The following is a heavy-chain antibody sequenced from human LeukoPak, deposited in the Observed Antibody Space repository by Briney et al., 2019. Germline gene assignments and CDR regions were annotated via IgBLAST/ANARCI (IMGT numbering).Heavy chain of an antibody. V-gene: IGHV3-30*04. J-gene: IGHJ4*02. Sequence: PGGSLRLSCAVSGFTLSSYAMHWVRQAPGKGLEWVAFVSYDGNNEYYADSVKGRFTISRDNSKNTLYLQMNSLRAEDTAVYYCARDSERRASLDYWGQGTLVTVSS. CDR3: ARDSERRASLDY. D-gene: IGHD1-1*01. CDR1: GFTLSSYA. CDR2: VSYDGNNE.